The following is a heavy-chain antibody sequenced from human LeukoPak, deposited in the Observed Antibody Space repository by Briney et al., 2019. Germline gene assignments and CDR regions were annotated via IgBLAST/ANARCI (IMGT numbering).Heavy chain of an antibody. V-gene: IGHV1-69*05. CDR3: ARGSEYSSSYDWFDP. D-gene: IGHD6-6*01. Sequence: SVKVSCKASGYTFTSYGISWVRQAPGQGLEWMGGIIPIFGTANYAQKFQGRVTITTDESTSTAYMELSSLRSEDTAVYYCARGSEYSSSYDWFDPWGQGTLVTVSS. CDR1: GYTFTSYG. CDR2: IIPIFGTA. J-gene: IGHJ5*02.